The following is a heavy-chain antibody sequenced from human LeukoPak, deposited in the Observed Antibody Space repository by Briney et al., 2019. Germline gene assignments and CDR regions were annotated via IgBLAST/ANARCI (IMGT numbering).Heavy chain of an antibody. CDR2: IYPGDSDT. V-gene: IGHV5-51*01. CDR3: ATKSYSSVDFCYNMDV. CDR1: GHIFSSYW. Sequence: GESLKIACKASGHIFSSYWIAWVRQMPGKGLEWMGFIYPGDSDTRYSPSFQGQVTFSADQSINTAYLQWSSLKASDTAKYYCATKSYSSVDFCYNMDVWGQGTTVTVSS. J-gene: IGHJ6*03. D-gene: IGHD6-6*01.